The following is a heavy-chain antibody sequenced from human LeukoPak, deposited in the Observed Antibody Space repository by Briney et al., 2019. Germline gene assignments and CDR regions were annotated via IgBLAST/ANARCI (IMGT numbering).Heavy chain of an antibody. CDR3: ARQNLGRGCSYGDDY. Sequence: SVKVSCKASGGTFSSYAIGWVRQAPGQGLEWMGGIIPIFGTANYAQKFQGRVTITADKSTSTAYMELSSLRSEDTAVYYCARQNLGRGCSYGDDYWGQGTRVTVSS. J-gene: IGHJ4*02. V-gene: IGHV1-69*06. CDR1: GGTFSSYA. D-gene: IGHD5-18*01. CDR2: IIPIFGTA.